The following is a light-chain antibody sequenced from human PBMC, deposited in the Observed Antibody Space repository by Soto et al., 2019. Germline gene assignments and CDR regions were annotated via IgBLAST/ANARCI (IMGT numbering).Light chain of an antibody. J-gene: IGLJ2*01. Sequence: QSALTQPASVAGSPGQSITISCTGTSSDIGAYNYVSWYQQHPGKAPKLMIYGVTNRPSGVSNRFSGSKSGNTASLTISGLHAEAEADYYCSSYTTSSTLGFGGGTKLTVL. CDR1: SSDIGAYNY. V-gene: IGLV2-14*01. CDR3: SSYTTSSTLG. CDR2: GVT.